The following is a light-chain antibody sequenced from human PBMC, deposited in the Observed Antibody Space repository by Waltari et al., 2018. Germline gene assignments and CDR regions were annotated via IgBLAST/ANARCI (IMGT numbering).Light chain of an antibody. V-gene: IGKV3-20*01. CDR1: ESVDDL. Sequence: EVLLTHSPGTLSLSPGDRATLSCRASESVDDLLAWYQPKPGQAPRLLIHDASTRATGIPDRFSGSGSGTDFTLTISRLEAGDFALYYCQQYRMTPVTFGQGTKVEIK. J-gene: IGKJ2*01. CDR2: DAS. CDR3: QQYRMTPVT.